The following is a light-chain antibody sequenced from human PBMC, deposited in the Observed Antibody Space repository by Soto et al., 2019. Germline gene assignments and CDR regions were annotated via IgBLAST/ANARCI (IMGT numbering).Light chain of an antibody. CDR2: AAS. Sequence: AIQLTQSPSSLSASVGDRVTITCRASQAIRTALGWYQQKPGKVPKLLIYAASTLQSGVPSRFSGSGSGTDFTLTISSLQPEDFGTYFCQQSYSNSYTFGQGTTLEIK. CDR3: QQSYSNSYT. V-gene: IGKV1-6*01. CDR1: QAIRTA. J-gene: IGKJ2*01.